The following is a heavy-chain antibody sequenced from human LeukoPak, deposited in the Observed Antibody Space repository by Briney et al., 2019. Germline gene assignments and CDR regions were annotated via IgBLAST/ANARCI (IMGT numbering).Heavy chain of an antibody. J-gene: IGHJ4*02. CDR3: ARGRACCGGDCYSDFDY. D-gene: IGHD2-21*02. CDR1: GGTFSSYA. CDR2: IIPIFGTA. V-gene: IGHV1-69*13. Sequence: SVKVSCKASGGTFSSYAISWVRQAPGQGLEWMGGIIPIFGTANYAQKFQGRVTITADESTSTAYMELSSLRSEDTAVYYCARGRACCGGDCYSDFDYWGQGTLVTVSS.